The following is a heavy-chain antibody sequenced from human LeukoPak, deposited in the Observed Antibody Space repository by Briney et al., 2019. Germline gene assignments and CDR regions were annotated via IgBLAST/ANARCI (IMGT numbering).Heavy chain of an antibody. J-gene: IGHJ4*02. CDR3: ARVMRAMGRDPAFDY. Sequence: GASVKVSCKASGYTFTGYYMHWVRQAPGQGLEWMGWISANSGNTDYAQKFQGRVTITTDTSTSTAYMELSSLRSEDTAVYYCARVMRAMGRDPAFDYWGQGTLVTVSS. CDR1: GYTFTGYY. V-gene: IGHV1-2*02. CDR2: ISANSGNT. D-gene: IGHD3-10*01.